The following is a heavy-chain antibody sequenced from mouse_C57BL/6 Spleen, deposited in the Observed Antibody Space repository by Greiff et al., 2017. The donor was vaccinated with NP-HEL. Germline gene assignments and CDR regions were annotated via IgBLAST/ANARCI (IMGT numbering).Heavy chain of an antibody. CDR2: IDPEDGET. D-gene: IGHD1-1*01. CDR1: GFTFTGYY. Sequence: VQLQQSGAELVKPGASVKLSCTASGFTFTGYYMHWVKQRPGQGLEWIGRIDPEDGETKYAPKFKGKATITADTSSNPAYLQLSSLTSVDSAVKYCAYGSGYYGYFDVWGTGTTVTVSS. CDR3: AYGSGYYGYFDV. J-gene: IGHJ1*03. V-gene: IGHV14-2*01.